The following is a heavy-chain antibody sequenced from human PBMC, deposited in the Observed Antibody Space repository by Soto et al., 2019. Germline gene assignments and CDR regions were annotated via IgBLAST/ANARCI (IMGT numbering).Heavy chain of an antibody. CDR1: GGSXRGYY. V-gene: IGHV4-34*01. J-gene: IGHJ6*02. D-gene: IGHD3-22*01. CDR3: ARGLPFRGRDSSGYYYSDYYYGMDV. Sequence: PSETLSLTCAVYGGSXRGYYWSRIRQPPGKGLEWIGEINHSGSTNYNPSLKSRVTISVDTSKNQFSLKLGSVTAADTAVYYCARGLPFRGRDSSGYYYSDYYYGMDVWGQGTTVTVSS. CDR2: INHSGST.